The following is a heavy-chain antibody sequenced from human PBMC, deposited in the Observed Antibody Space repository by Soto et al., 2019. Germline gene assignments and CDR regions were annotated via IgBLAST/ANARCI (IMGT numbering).Heavy chain of an antibody. CDR3: AGDSWFDP. CDR2: IIPILGIA. V-gene: IGHV1-69*08. CDR1: GGTFSSYT. Sequence: QVQLVQSGAEVKKPGSSVKVSCKASGGTFSSYTISWVRQAPGQGLEWMGRIIPILGIANYAQKFQGRATMNADKSTSTAYMELSSLRSEGTAVYYCAGDSWFDPWGQGTLVTVSS. J-gene: IGHJ5*02.